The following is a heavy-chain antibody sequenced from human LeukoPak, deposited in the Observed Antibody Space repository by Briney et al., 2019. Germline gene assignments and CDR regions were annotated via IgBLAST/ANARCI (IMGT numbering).Heavy chain of an antibody. J-gene: IGHJ4*02. CDR2: IYYSGST. D-gene: IGHD5-18*01. V-gene: IGHV4-61*05. Sequence: SETLSLTCTVSGGSISSSSYYWGWIRQPPGKGLEWIGYIYYSGSTNYNPSLKSRVTISADTSKNQFSLKVSSVTAADTGVYYCARAGYSYGSIVFDYWGQGTLVTVSS. CDR3: ARAGYSYGSIVFDY. CDR1: GGSISSSSYY.